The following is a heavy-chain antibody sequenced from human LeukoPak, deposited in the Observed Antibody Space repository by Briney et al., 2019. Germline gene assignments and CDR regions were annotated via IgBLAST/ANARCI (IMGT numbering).Heavy chain of an antibody. J-gene: IGHJ4*02. V-gene: IGHV3-20*04. CDR2: INWNGGST. Sequence: GGSLRLSCAASGFTFSSYSMNWVRQAPGKGLEWVSGINWNGGSTGYADSVKGRFTISRDNAKNSLYLQMNSLKAEDTALYFCARAYYGTPLFYFDFWGQGTLVTVSS. CDR3: ARAYYGTPLFYFDF. D-gene: IGHD3-10*01. CDR1: GFTFSSYS.